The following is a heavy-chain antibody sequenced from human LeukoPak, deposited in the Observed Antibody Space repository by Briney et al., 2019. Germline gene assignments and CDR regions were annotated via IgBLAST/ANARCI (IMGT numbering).Heavy chain of an antibody. CDR3: AHISSSWPAY. CDR2: ISSRGGST. CDR1: GFTFSSYA. J-gene: IGHJ4*02. Sequence: PGGSLRLSCAASGFTFSSYAMSWVRQAPGKGLEWVSAISSRGGSTSYADSVKGRFTISRDNPKNTMYMQMNRLRAEDTAVYYCAHISSSWPAYWGQGTLVTVSS. D-gene: IGHD6-13*01. V-gene: IGHV3-23*01.